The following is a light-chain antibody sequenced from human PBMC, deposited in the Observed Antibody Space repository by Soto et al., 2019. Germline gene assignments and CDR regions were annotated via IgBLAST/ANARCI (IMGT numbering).Light chain of an antibody. Sequence: QAVVTQEPSFSVSPGRAVTLTCGLSSGSVSTSYYPSWYQLTPGQAPRTLIYSTNTRSSGVPNRFSGSILENKAALTITGAQADYESDYYCVLYMGTGISVFGGGTKLTV. CDR1: SGSVSTSYY. J-gene: IGLJ3*02. CDR3: VLYMGTGISV. CDR2: STN. V-gene: IGLV8-61*01.